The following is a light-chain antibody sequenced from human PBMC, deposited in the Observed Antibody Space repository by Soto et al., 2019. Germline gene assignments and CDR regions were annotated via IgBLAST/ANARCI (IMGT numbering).Light chain of an antibody. J-gene: IGLJ3*02. CDR2: EVN. CDR3: SSYAGSNKV. V-gene: IGLV2-8*01. Sequence: QSALTQPPSASGSPGQSVTISCTGTSSDVGNYNYVSWYQQYPGKVPKLMIYEVNKRPSGVPARFSGSKSVNTASLTVSGLQSEDEDDYYCSSYAGSNKVFGGGTKLTVL. CDR1: SSDVGNYNY.